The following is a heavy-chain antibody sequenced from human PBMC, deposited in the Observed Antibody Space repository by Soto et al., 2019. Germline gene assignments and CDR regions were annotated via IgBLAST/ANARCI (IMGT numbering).Heavy chain of an antibody. J-gene: IGHJ3*02. D-gene: IGHD5-12*01. Sequence: GASVKVSCKASGYTFTSYGISWVRQAPGQGLEWMGWISAYNGNTNYAQKLQGRVTMTTDTSTSTAYMELRSLRSDDTAVYYCARVGQGWLQTLGYGDAFDIWGQGTMVTVSS. V-gene: IGHV1-18*01. CDR1: GYTFTSYG. CDR2: ISAYNGNT. CDR3: ARVGQGWLQTLGYGDAFDI.